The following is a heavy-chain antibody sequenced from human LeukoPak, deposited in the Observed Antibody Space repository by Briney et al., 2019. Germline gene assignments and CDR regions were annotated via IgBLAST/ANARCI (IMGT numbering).Heavy chain of an antibody. Sequence: ASVKVSCKASGGTFSSYAISWVRQAPGQGLEWMGRIIPIFGTANYAQKFQGRVTITTDESTSTAYMELSSLRSEDTAAYYCASGYSGYGPFDYWGQGTLVTVSS. J-gene: IGHJ4*02. D-gene: IGHD5-12*01. CDR1: GGTFSSYA. CDR3: ASGYSGYGPFDY. CDR2: IIPIFGTA. V-gene: IGHV1-69*05.